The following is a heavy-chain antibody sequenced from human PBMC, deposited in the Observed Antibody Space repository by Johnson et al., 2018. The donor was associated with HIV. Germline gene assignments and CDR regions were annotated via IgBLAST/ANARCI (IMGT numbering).Heavy chain of an antibody. V-gene: IGHV3-30-3*01. CDR3: ARPPPWFGEGIGAFDI. CDR2: ISYDGSNK. CDR1: GFTFSSYA. J-gene: IGHJ3*02. Sequence: QVQLVESGGGVVQPGRSLRLSCAASGFTFSSYAMHWVRQAPGKGLEWVAVISYDGSNKYYADSVKGRFTISRDNSKNTRYLQMNSLRAEDTAVYYCARPPPWFGEGIGAFDIWGQGTMVTVSS. D-gene: IGHD3-10*01.